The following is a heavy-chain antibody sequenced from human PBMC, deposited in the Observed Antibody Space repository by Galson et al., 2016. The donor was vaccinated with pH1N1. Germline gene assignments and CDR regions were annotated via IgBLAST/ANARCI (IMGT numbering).Heavy chain of an antibody. V-gene: IGHV3-23*01. Sequence: SLRLSCAASGFTFSSYAMSWVRQAPGKGLEWVSAISGSGGYTYFADSVQGQLTISRDNSKNTLYLQMNTLRAEDTAVYYCARDNLRGSGSPDASDVWGQGTMVTVSS. CDR3: ARDNLRGSGSPDASDV. D-gene: IGHD3-10*02. CDR2: ISGSGGYT. J-gene: IGHJ3*01. CDR1: GFTFSSYA.